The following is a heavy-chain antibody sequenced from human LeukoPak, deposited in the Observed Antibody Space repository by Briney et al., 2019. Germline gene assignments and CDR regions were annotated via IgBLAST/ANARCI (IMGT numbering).Heavy chain of an antibody. CDR1: GFTFSSYW. J-gene: IGHJ4*02. V-gene: IGHV3-74*01. D-gene: IGHD3-22*01. CDR3: ARAEYYYDSSGYVHFDY. Sequence: GGSLRLSCAASGFTFSSYWMHWVRQAPGKGRVRVSRINRDGSSTSYADSVKGRFTISRDNAKNTLYLQMNSLRAEDTAVYYCARAEYYYDSSGYVHFDYWGQGTLVTVSS. CDR2: INRDGSST.